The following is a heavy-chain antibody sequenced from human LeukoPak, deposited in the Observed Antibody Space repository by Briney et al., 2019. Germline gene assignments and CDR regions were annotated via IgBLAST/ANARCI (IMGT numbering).Heavy chain of an antibody. CDR2: IYPGDSDT. D-gene: IGHD2/OR15-2a*01. Sequence: AGESPKISCKGSGYTFTNYWIGWVRQMPGKGLEFMGIIYPGDSDTRYSPSFQGQVTISVDKSINTAYLQWSSLKASDSAMYYCARAGYSNRWDGVDYWGQGTLVTVSS. CDR1: GYTFTNYW. CDR3: ARAGYSNRWDGVDY. V-gene: IGHV5-51*01. J-gene: IGHJ4*02.